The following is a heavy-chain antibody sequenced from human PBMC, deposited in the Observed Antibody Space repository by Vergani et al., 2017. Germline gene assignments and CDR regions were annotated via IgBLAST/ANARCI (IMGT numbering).Heavy chain of an antibody. CDR3: ARGGNGKNYLDL. Sequence: QEQLVESGGGVVQPGGSLRLSCVASGFTFTYYGIHWVRQAPGKGLEWVTFIWYDGTNEYYIDSVKGRFTISRDNSKNTVYLQMSGLRVDDTAIYYCARGGNGKNYLDLWGQGTLVSVSS. J-gene: IGHJ5*02. CDR1: GFTFTYYG. D-gene: IGHD1-1*01. CDR2: IWYDGTNE. V-gene: IGHV3-33*01.